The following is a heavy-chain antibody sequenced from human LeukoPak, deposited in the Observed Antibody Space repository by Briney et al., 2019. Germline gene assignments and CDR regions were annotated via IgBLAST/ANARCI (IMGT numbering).Heavy chain of an antibody. Sequence: PGGSLRLSCAASGFTFSSYSMNWVRQAPGKGLEWVSSISSSSSYIYYADSVKGRFTISRDNAKNSLYLQMNSLRAEDTAVYYCARDRNFFDAFDIWGQGTMVTVSS. V-gene: IGHV3-21*01. J-gene: IGHJ3*02. CDR2: ISSSSSYI. CDR3: ARDRNFFDAFDI. CDR1: GFTFSSYS.